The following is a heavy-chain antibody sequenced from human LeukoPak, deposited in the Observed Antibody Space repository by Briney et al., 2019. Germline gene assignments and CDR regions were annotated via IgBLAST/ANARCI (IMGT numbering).Heavy chain of an antibody. Sequence: GGSLRLSCAASGFTFTNYWMHWVRQAPGMGLVWVSRLPPDELDIIYADSVKGRFTISRDNSKNTLYLQMNSLRGEDTAVYYCAKVLSFYDSGGAFDIWGQGTTVTVSS. D-gene: IGHD2/OR15-2a*01. V-gene: IGHV3-74*01. CDR3: AKVLSFYDSGGAFDI. CDR1: GFTFTNYW. CDR2: LPPDELDI. J-gene: IGHJ3*02.